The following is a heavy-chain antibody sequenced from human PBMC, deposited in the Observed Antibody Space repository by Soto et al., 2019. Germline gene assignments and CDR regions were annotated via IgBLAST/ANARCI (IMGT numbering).Heavy chain of an antibody. CDR3: AKSRTRIAVASFDY. Sequence: PSETLSLTCAVYGGSFSGYYWSWIRQPPGKGLEWIGEINHSGSTNYNPSLKSRVTISVDTSKNQFSLRLSSVTAADTAVNYCAKSRTRIAVASFDYWGQGTLVTVSS. CDR1: GGSFSGYY. J-gene: IGHJ4*02. CDR2: INHSGST. D-gene: IGHD6-19*01. V-gene: IGHV4-34*01.